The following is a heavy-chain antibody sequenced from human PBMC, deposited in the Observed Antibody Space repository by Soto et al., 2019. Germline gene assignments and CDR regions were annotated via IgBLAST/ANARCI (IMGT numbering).Heavy chain of an antibody. Sequence: PSETLSLTCTVSGGSVSSSSYYWGWVRQPPGKGLEWIGSVYYSGSTYYNPSLKSRVTISVDTSKNQFSLKLMSLTAADTAVYYCARGAYMDYGDYDSGALFYYYYYMDVWGKGTTVTVSS. V-gene: IGHV4-39*07. CDR2: VYYSGST. CDR3: ARGAYMDYGDYDSGALFYYYYYMDV. CDR1: GGSVSSSSYY. D-gene: IGHD4-17*01. J-gene: IGHJ6*03.